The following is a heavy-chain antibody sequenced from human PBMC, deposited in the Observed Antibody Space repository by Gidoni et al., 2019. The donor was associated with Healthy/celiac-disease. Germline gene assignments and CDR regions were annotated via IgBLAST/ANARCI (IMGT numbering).Heavy chain of an antibody. CDR2: ISYDGSNK. CDR1: GFTFSSYA. V-gene: IGHV3-30-3*01. CDR3: ARANCSSTSCSFDY. D-gene: IGHD2-2*01. J-gene: IGHJ4*02. Sequence: QVQLVESGGGVVQPGRSLRLSCAASGFTFSSYAMHWVRQAPGKGLEWVAVISYDGSNKYYADSVKGRFTISRDNSKNTLYLQMNSLRAEDTAVYYCARANCSSTSCSFDYWGQGTLVTASS.